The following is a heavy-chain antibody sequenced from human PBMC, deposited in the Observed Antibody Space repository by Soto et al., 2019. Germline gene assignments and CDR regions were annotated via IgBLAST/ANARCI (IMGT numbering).Heavy chain of an antibody. CDR1: GGSFSGYY. CDR3: ARGQGDY. CDR2: INHSGST. V-gene: IGHV4-34*01. J-gene: IGHJ4*02. Sequence: TLSLTCAVYGGSFSGYYWSWIRQPPGKGLEWILEINHSGSTNYNPSLKSRVTISVDTSKNQFSLKLSSVTAADTAVYYCARGQGDYWGQGTLVTSPQ.